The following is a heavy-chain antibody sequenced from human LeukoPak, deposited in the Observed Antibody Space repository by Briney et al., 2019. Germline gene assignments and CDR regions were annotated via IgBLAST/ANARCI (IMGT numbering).Heavy chain of an antibody. V-gene: IGHV1-46*01. CDR2: INPSGGST. Sequence: GASVKVSCKASGYTFTSYYMHWVRQAPGQGLEWMGIINPSGGSTSYAQKFQGRVTMTRDMSTSTVYMELSSLRSEDTAVYSCARSISGSYLYYWGQGTLVTVSS. J-gene: IGHJ4*02. CDR3: ARSISGSYLYY. CDR1: GYTFTSYY. D-gene: IGHD1-26*01.